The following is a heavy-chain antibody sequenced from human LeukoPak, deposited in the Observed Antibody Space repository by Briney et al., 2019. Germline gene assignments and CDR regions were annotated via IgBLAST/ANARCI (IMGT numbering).Heavy chain of an antibody. CDR1: GGSISSSSYY. CDR3: ARTNRKMITMVRGVINYFDY. Sequence: SETLSPTCTVSGGSISSSSYYWGWIRQPPGKGLEWIGSIYYSGSTYYNPSLKSRVTISVDTSKNQFSLKLSSVTAADTAVYYCARTNRKMITMVRGVINYFDYWGQGTLVTVSS. V-gene: IGHV4-39*01. CDR2: IYYSGST. J-gene: IGHJ4*02. D-gene: IGHD3-10*01.